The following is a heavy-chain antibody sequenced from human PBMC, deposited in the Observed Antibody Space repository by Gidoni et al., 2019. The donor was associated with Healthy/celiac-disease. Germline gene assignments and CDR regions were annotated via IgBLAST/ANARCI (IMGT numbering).Heavy chain of an antibody. J-gene: IGHJ4*02. Sequence: QVQLVQSGAEVKKPGSSVQVSCKASGVTFRSYAISWVRQAPGQGLEWMGRIIPILGIANYAQKFQGRVTITADKSTSTAYMELSSLRSEDTAVYYCAGEVGRYSSGWYFGYWGQGTLVTVSS. CDR1: GVTFRSYA. D-gene: IGHD6-19*01. CDR2: IIPILGIA. CDR3: AGEVGRYSSGWYFGY. V-gene: IGHV1-69*04.